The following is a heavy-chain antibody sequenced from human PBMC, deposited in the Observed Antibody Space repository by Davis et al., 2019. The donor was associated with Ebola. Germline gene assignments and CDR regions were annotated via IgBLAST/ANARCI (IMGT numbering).Heavy chain of an antibody. D-gene: IGHD6-13*01. CDR2: IIPIFGTA. CDR3: ARDTSSYSSSRFFEH. V-gene: IGHV1-69*13. CDR1: GDTFSSYS. Sequence: SVKVSCKASGDTFSSYSITWVRQAPGHGLEWVGGIIPIFGTANYAQKFQGRVTINADESTSTAYMELSSLRSEDTAVYYCARDTSSYSSSRFFEHWGRGTLVTVSS. J-gene: IGHJ4*02.